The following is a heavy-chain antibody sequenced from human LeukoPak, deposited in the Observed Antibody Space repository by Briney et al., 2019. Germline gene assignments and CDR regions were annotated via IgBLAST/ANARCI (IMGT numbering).Heavy chain of an antibody. D-gene: IGHD1-26*01. Sequence: SETLSLTCTVSGGSMRSNYWSPTRQPPGKGLEWIGNIYYSGSTNYNPSLKSRVTISIDPSKNQFSLKLSSVTAADTAIYYCVKDNGRWFDPWGQGTLVIVTS. CDR1: GGSMRSNY. CDR3: VKDNGRWFDP. J-gene: IGHJ5*02. V-gene: IGHV4-59*01. CDR2: IYYSGST.